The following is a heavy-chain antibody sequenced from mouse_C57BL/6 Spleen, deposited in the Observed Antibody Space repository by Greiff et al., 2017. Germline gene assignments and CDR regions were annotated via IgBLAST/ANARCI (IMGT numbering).Heavy chain of an antibody. Sequence: EVKLVESGGGLVKPGGSLKLSCAASGFTFSSYAMSWVRQTPEKRLEWVATISDGGSYTYYPDNVKGRFTISRDNAKNNLYLQMIHLKSEDTSMYYCARDAVVARRYFDVWGTGTTVTVSS. D-gene: IGHD1-1*01. CDR3: ARDAVVARRYFDV. CDR2: ISDGGSYT. CDR1: GFTFSSYA. J-gene: IGHJ1*03. V-gene: IGHV5-4*01.